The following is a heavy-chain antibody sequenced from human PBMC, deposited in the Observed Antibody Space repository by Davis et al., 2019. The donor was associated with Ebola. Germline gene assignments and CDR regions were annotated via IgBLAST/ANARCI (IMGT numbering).Heavy chain of an antibody. D-gene: IGHD3-10*01. CDR1: GYTFTSYA. J-gene: IGHJ6*02. Sequence: ASVKVSCKASGYTFTSYAMHWVRQAPGQRLEWMGWINAGNGNTKYSQKFQGRVTITRDTSASTAYMELSSLRSEDTAVYYCARDIITMVQGVIIAYYGMDVWGQGTTVTVSS. CDR3: ARDIITMVQGVIIAYYGMDV. V-gene: IGHV1-3*01. CDR2: INAGNGNT.